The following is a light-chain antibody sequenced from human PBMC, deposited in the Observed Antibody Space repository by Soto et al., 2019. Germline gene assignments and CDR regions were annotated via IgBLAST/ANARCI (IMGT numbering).Light chain of an antibody. CDR2: RTS. CDR1: QSISVW. V-gene: IGKV1-5*03. Sequence: DIQMTQSPSTLSASVGDRVTITCRASQSISVWLAWYQQKPGKAPKLLIYRTSTLESGVPSRFSGSGSGTEFTLTISSLQPDDFATYYCQQFNPYSLTWTFGQGTKVDI. J-gene: IGKJ1*01. CDR3: QQFNPYSLTWT.